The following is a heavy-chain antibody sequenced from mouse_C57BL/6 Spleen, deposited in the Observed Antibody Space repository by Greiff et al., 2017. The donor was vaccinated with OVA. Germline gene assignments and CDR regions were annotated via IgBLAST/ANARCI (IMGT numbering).Heavy chain of an antibody. CDR3: TRGSDYAMDY. D-gene: IGHD1-1*01. CDR1: GYTFTDYE. CDR2: IDPETGGT. V-gene: IGHV1-15*01. J-gene: IGHJ4*01. Sequence: VKLMESGAELVRPGASVTLSCKASGYTFTDYEMHWVKQTPVHGLEWIGAIDPETGGTAYNQKFKGKAILTADKSSSTAYMELRSLTSEDSAVYYCTRGSDYAMDYWGQGTSVTVSS.